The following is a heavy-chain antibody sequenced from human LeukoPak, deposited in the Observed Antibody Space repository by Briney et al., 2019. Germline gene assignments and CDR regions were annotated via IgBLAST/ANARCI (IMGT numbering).Heavy chain of an antibody. J-gene: IGHJ4*02. CDR1: GFTFSSSA. CDR2: ITSNGLNT. D-gene: IGHD4/OR15-4a*01. V-gene: IGHV3-64D*08. Sequence: PGGSLRLSCSASGFTFSSSAMHWVRQAPGKRLEYVSAITSNGLNTFYADSVKGRFTISRDNSKNTLYLQMSSLRDEDTAVYYCVRDLRGIPLPGAAYWGQGTLVTGSS. CDR3: VRDLRGIPLPGAAY.